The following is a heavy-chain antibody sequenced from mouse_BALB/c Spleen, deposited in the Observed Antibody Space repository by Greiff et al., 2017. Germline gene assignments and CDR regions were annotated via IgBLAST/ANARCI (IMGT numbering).Heavy chain of an antibody. Sequence: QVQLKESGPGLVAPSQSLSITRTVSGFSLTSYDISWIRQPPGKGLEWLGVIWTGGGTNYNSAFMSRLSISKDNSKSQVFLKMNSLQTDDTAIYYCVREGGYDDYFDYWGQGTTLTVSS. J-gene: IGHJ2*01. CDR1: GFSLTSYD. CDR2: IWTGGGT. D-gene: IGHD2-2*01. CDR3: VREGGYDDYFDY. V-gene: IGHV2-9-2*01.